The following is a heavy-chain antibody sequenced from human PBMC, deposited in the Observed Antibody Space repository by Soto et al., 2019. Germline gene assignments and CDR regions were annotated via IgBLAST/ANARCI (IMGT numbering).Heavy chain of an antibody. V-gene: IGHV3-11*01. CDR1: GFSFSDDY. D-gene: IGHD2-2*01. Sequence: GYLRLSCAASGFSFSDDYMSWIREAPGKGLEWVSYISSSGSTIYYADSVKGRFTISRDNAKNSLYLQMNSLRAEDTAVYYCARDFVMIYCSSTSCYPGWFDPWGQGTLVTVSS. CDR3: ARDFVMIYCSSTSCYPGWFDP. J-gene: IGHJ5*02. CDR2: ISSSGSTI.